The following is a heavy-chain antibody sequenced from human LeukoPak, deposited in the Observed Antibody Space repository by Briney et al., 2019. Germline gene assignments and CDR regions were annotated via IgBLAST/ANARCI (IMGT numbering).Heavy chain of an antibody. V-gene: IGHV1-2*04. Sequence: ASVKVSCKASGYTFTGYYMHWVRQAPGQELEWMGWINPNSGGTNYAQKFQGWVTMTRDTSISTAYMELSRLRSDDTAVYYCARASIAAAGTSAPYYYYYYGMDVWGQGTTVTVSS. J-gene: IGHJ6*02. CDR3: ARASIAAAGTSAPYYYYYYGMDV. CDR2: INPNSGGT. CDR1: GYTFTGYY. D-gene: IGHD6-13*01.